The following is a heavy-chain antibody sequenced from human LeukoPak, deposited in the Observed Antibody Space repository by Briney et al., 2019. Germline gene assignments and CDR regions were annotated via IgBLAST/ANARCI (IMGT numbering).Heavy chain of an antibody. CDR1: GFTFSSYG. Sequence: AGGSLRLSCAASGFTFSSYGMHWVRQAPGKGLEWVAVISYDGSNKYYADSVKGRFTISRDNSKNKLYLQMNSLRAEDTAVYYCAAGSGSPLWGQGTLVTVSS. J-gene: IGHJ4*02. CDR3: AAGSGSPL. CDR2: ISYDGSNK. D-gene: IGHD3-10*01. V-gene: IGHV3-30*03.